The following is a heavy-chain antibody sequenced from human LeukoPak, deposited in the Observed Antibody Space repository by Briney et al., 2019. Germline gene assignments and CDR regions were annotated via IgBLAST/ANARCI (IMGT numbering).Heavy chain of an antibody. D-gene: IGHD3-10*01. CDR1: GFTFSNAW. CDR2: IKSKTDGGTT. J-gene: IGHJ4*02. CDR3: TTRERFGELFNFDY. Sequence: PGGSLRLSCAASGFTFSNAWMSWVRQAPGKGLEWVGRIKSKTDGGTTDYAAPVKGRFTISRDDSKNTLYLQMNSLKTEDTAVYYCTTRERFGELFNFDYWGQGTLVTVSS. V-gene: IGHV3-15*01.